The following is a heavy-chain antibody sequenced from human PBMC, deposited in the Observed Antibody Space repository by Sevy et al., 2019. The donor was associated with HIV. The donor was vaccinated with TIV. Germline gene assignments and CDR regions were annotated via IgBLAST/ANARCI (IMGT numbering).Heavy chain of an antibody. CDR1: GFTFSSYA. J-gene: IGHJ3*02. D-gene: IGHD2-8*02. V-gene: IGHV3-23*01. Sequence: GGSLRLSCAASGFTFSSYAMSWVRQAPGKGLEGVSAMGGSGAIVYYADSVKGRFTIAKDNPKNTLYLQMSSLGAEDTALYYCAKSLVVFDGFDIWGQGTRVTVSS. CDR3: AKSLVVFDGFDI. CDR2: MGGSGAIV.